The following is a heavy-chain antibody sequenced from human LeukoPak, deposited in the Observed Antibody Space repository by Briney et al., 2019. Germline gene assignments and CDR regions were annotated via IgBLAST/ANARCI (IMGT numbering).Heavy chain of an antibody. CDR1: GFTFSNYW. J-gene: IGHJ4*02. CDR2: IKEDGSEK. CDR3: AKGDLPLLYGGAFDS. D-gene: IGHD1-26*01. Sequence: GGSLRLSCAASGFTFSNYWMSWVRQAPGKGLEWVANIKEDGSEKYYVDSVKGRFTISRDNSKNTLSLQMNSLGAEDTALYYCAKGDLPLLYGGAFDSWGQGILVTVSS. V-gene: IGHV3-7*03.